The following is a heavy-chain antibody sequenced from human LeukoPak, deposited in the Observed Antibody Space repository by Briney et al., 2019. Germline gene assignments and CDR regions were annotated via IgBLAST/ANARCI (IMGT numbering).Heavy chain of an antibody. CDR2: IYYSGST. J-gene: IGHJ4*02. CDR1: GGSISSYY. V-gene: IGHV4-59*12. CDR3: AREGYGGNYLDY. Sequence: SETLSLTCTVSGGSISSYYWSWIRQPPGKGLEWIGYIYYSGSTNYNPSLKSRVTMSVDTSKNQFSLKLTSVTAADTAVYYCAREGYGGNYLDYWGQGTLVTVSS. D-gene: IGHD4-23*01.